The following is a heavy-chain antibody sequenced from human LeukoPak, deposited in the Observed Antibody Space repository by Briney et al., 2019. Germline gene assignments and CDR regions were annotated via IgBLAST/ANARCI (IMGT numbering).Heavy chain of an antibody. V-gene: IGHV4-39*07. Sequence: SETLSLTCTVSGGSISSSSYYWGWIRQPPGKGLEWIGSIYYSGSTYYNPSLKSRVTISVDTSKNQFSLKLSSVTAADTAVYYCARDRYDSSGYYPPGWFDPWGQGTLVTVSS. CDR2: IYYSGST. D-gene: IGHD3-22*01. J-gene: IGHJ5*02. CDR3: ARDRYDSSGYYPPGWFDP. CDR1: GGSISSSSYY.